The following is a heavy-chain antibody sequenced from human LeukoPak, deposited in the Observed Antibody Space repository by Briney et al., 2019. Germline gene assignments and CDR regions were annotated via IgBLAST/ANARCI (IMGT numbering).Heavy chain of an antibody. CDR1: GGSFSGYY. CDR2: INHSGST. J-gene: IGHJ6*02. Sequence: SETLSLTCAVYGGSFSGYYWSWIRQPPGKGLEWIGEINHSGSTNYNPSLKSRVTISVDTSKNQFSLKLSSVTAADTAVYYCARGLRPDCSSTSCYPYYYYYYGMDVWGQGTTVTVSS. V-gene: IGHV4-34*01. CDR3: ARGLRPDCSSTSCYPYYYYYYGMDV. D-gene: IGHD2-2*01.